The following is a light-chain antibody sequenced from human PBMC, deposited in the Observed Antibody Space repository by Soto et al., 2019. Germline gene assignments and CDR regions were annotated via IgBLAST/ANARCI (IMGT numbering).Light chain of an antibody. V-gene: IGKV1-17*01. Sequence: DIQMTQSPSSLSASVGDSLTITCRASQYISTYLNWYQQKPGKAPKRLIYAASSLQSGVPSRFSGSGSGTEFTLTISSLQPEDFATYYCLQHNSYPQTFGQGTKVDIK. CDR1: QYISTY. CDR3: LQHNSYPQT. J-gene: IGKJ1*01. CDR2: AAS.